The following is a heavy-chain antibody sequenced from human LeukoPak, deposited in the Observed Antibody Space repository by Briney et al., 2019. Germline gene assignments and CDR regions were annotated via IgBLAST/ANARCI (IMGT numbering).Heavy chain of an antibody. V-gene: IGHV4-39*07. J-gene: IGHJ4*02. Sequence: PSETLSLTCTVSGGSISSSSYYWGWIRQPPGKGLEWIGSMYYSGNTYHNPSLKSRVTIAVDTSKNQFSLKVTSVTAADTAVYYCAIEGYSPGRYSFDYWGQGILVTVSS. CDR2: MYYSGNT. CDR3: AIEGYSPGRYSFDY. D-gene: IGHD5-18*01. CDR1: GGSISSSSYY.